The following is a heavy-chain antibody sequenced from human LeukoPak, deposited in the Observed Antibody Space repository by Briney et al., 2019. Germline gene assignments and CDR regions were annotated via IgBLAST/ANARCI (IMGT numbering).Heavy chain of an antibody. CDR3: ARAGGGNVPFDI. J-gene: IGHJ3*02. CDR2: IYTSGST. CDR1: GGSISSSSYY. Sequence: SETLSLTCTVSGGSISSSSYYWSWIRQPAGKGLEWIGHIYTSGSTNYNSSLKSRVTMSVDTSKNQFSLKLSSVTAADTAVYYCARAGGGNVPFDIWGQGTLVTVSS. V-gene: IGHV4-61*09. D-gene: IGHD4-23*01.